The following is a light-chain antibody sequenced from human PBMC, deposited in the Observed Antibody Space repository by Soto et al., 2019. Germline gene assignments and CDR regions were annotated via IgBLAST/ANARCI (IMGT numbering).Light chain of an antibody. V-gene: IGKV3-15*01. CDR2: GAS. J-gene: IGKJ1*01. Sequence: EMVMTQSTATLSVSPGERATLSCRASQSVSSNLAWYQQKPGQAPRLLIYGASTRATGIPARFSGSGSGTEFTLTISSLQSEDFAVYYCQQYNNWPPWTFGQGTKVDIK. CDR1: QSVSSN. CDR3: QQYNNWPPWT.